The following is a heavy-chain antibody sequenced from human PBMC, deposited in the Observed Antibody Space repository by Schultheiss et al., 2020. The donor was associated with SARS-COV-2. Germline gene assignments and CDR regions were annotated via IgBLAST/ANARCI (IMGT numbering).Heavy chain of an antibody. CDR3: ASKTVVVGAIDY. CDR1: GYSISSGYY. D-gene: IGHD1-26*01. J-gene: IGHJ4*02. V-gene: IGHV4-38-2*01. Sequence: LSLTCAVSGYSISSGYYWSWIRQPPGKGLEWIGYIYYSGSTNYNPSLKSRVTISVDTSKNQFSLKLSSVTAADTAVYYCASKTVVVGAIDYWGQGTLVTVSS. CDR2: IYYSGST.